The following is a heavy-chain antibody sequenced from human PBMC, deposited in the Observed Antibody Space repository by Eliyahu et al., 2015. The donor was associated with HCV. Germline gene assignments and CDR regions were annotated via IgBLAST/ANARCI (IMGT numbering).Heavy chain of an antibody. CDR1: GFPVSHYG. J-gene: IGHJ1*01. Sequence: QVQVVESGGGVVQPGXSLRISXXXSGFPVSHYGMXWVRQAPGKGLXWAAALTYDGLHEAYVDSVKGRFTISRDNSKNILYLQMNSLRFEDTGVYYCAAAPSGSYSYPYYPWGQGILVIVSS. D-gene: IGHD3-10*01. CDR2: LTYDGLHE. CDR3: AAAPSGSYSYPYYP. V-gene: IGHV3-30*06.